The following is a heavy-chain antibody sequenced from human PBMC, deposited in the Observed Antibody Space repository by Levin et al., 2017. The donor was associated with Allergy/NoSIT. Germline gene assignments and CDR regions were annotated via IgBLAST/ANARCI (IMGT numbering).Heavy chain of an antibody. CDR2: IYSGGST. CDR1: GFTVSSNY. CDR3: ARAAPISHNYYDSIYDAFDI. D-gene: IGHD3-22*01. J-gene: IGHJ3*02. Sequence: GGSLRLSCAASGFTVSSNYMSWVRQAPGKGLEWVSVIYSGGSTYYADSVKGRFTISRDNSKNTLYLQMNSLRAEDTAVYYCARAAPISHNYYDSIYDAFDIWGQGTMVTVSS. V-gene: IGHV3-53*01.